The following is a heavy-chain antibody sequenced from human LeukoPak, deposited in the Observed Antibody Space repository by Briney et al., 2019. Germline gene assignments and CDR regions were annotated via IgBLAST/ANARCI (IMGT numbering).Heavy chain of an antibody. Sequence: ASQTLSLTCTVSGGSISSGSYYWSWIRQPAGKGLEWIGRIYTSGSTKYNPSLKSRVTISVDTSKNQFSLKLSSVTAADTAVYYCAREGKGGYDSSGYYFDYWGQGTLVTVSS. D-gene: IGHD3-22*01. CDR2: IYTSGST. J-gene: IGHJ4*02. CDR1: GGSISSGSYY. V-gene: IGHV4-61*02. CDR3: AREGKGGYDSSGYYFDY.